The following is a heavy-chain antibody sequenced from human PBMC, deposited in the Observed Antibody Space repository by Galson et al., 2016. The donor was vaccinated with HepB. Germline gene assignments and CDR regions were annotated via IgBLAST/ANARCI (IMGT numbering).Heavy chain of an antibody. CDR3: AKYNYGSGSTSRGGMDV. J-gene: IGHJ6*02. D-gene: IGHD3-10*01. Sequence: SETLSLTCTVSGGSITTGSYQWVWIRQPPGKGLECIGNIYYTGDTYYKSSLNSRVTISVDTSKTQFSLKLSSVTAADTAVYYCAKYNYGSGSTSRGGMDVWGQGTTVTVSS. CDR1: GGSITTGSYQ. CDR2: IYYTGDT. V-gene: IGHV4-39*01.